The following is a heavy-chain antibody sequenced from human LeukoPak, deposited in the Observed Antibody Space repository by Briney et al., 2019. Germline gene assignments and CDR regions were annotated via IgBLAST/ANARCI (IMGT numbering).Heavy chain of an antibody. Sequence: GASVKVSCKASGGTFSSYAISWVRQAPGQGLEWMGGIIPIFGTANYAQKLQGRVTMTTDTSTSTAYMELRSLRSDDTAVYYCARGARGIAAAGPWGQGTLVTVSS. CDR3: ARGARGIAAAGP. CDR2: IIPIFGTA. J-gene: IGHJ4*02. D-gene: IGHD6-13*01. V-gene: IGHV1-69*05. CDR1: GGTFSSYA.